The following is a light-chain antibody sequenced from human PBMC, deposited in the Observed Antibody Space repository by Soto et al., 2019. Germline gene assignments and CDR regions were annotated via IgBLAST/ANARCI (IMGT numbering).Light chain of an antibody. CDR1: SSDVGGYNF. CDR2: DVS. V-gene: IGLV2-11*01. J-gene: IGLJ3*02. Sequence: QSALTQPRSVSGSPGQSVTISCTGTSSDVGGYNFVSWYQHHPGKAPKLMIYDVSKRPSGVPDRFSGSKSGSTASLTISGLQAEDEADYYCCSYAGSYTVAFGGGTKLTVL. CDR3: CSYAGSYTVA.